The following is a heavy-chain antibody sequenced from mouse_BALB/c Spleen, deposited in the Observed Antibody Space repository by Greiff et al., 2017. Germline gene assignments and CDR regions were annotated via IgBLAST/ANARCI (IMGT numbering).Heavy chain of an antibody. D-gene: IGHD2-1*01. V-gene: IGHV1S137*01. CDR1: GYTFTDYA. CDR2: ISTYYGDA. J-gene: IGHJ3*01. CDR3: RYGNYGFAY. Sequence: VQLQQSGAELVRPGVSVKISCKGSGYTFTDYAMHWVKQSHAKSLEWIGVISTYYGDASYNQKFKGKATMTVDKSSSTAYMELARLTSEDSAIYYCRYGNYGFAYWGQGTLVTVSA.